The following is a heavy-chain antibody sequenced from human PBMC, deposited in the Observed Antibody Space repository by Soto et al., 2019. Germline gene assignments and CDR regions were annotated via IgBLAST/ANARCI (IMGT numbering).Heavy chain of an antibody. J-gene: IGHJ6*02. CDR1: GGSISSSNW. Sequence: SETLSLTCTVSGGSISSSNWWSWVRQPPGKGLEWIGEIYHSGSTNYNPSLKSRVTISVDKSKNQFSLKLSSVTAADTAVYYCARSIAVAGTLWNYYYYGMDVWGQGTTVTASS. CDR2: IYHSGST. V-gene: IGHV4-4*02. CDR3: ARSIAVAGTLWNYYYYGMDV. D-gene: IGHD6-19*01.